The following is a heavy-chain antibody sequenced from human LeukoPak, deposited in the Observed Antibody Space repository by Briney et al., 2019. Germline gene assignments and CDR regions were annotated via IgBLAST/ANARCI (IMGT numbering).Heavy chain of an antibody. CDR2: INPSGGST. CDR1: GYTFTSYY. Sequence: ASVKVSCKASGYTFTSYYMHWVRQAPGQGLEWMGIINPSGGSTSYAQKFQGRVTMTRDTSTSTVYMELSSLRSEDTAEYYCARADSSPYYFDYWGQGTLVTVSS. V-gene: IGHV1-46*01. J-gene: IGHJ4*02. CDR3: ARADSSPYYFDY. D-gene: IGHD2-2*01.